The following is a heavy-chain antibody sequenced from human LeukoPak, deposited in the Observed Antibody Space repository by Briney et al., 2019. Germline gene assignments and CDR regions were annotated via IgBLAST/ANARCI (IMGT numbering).Heavy chain of an antibody. J-gene: IGHJ4*02. CDR2: IYYSGSI. D-gene: IGHD1-1*01. Sequence: PSETLSLTCTVSGGSISSYYWSWIRQPPGKGLEWIGYIYYSGSITYNPSLKSRVTISVDTSKNQFSLKVSSVTAADTAVYYCARGNWYLDYWGQGTLVTVSS. V-gene: IGHV4-59*01. CDR1: GGSISSYY. CDR3: ARGNWYLDY.